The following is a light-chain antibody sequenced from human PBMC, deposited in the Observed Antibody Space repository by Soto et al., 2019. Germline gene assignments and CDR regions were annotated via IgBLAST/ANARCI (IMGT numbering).Light chain of an antibody. CDR3: QAYDSSLGGHV. CDR1: SSNIGAGSD. J-gene: IGLJ2*01. CDR2: GST. Sequence: QSVLTQPPSVSGAPGQRVTISCTGSSSNIGAGSDVHWYQQLPGTAPKLLIFGSTYRPSGVPDRFSGSKSDTSASLAIAGLQAEDEADYYCQAYDSSLGGHVFGGGIKLTVL. V-gene: IGLV1-40*01.